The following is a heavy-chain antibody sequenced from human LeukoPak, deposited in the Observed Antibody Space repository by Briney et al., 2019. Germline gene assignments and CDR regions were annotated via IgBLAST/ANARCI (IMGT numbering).Heavy chain of an antibody. Sequence: PGGSLRLSCAASGLTVSTNLMSWVRQAPGEGLEWVSVIYSGAGTNYADSVKGRFTISRDNSKNMLYLQMNSLRVEDTAMYYCTKSGPPDPYWGQGTMVTVSS. V-gene: IGHV3-53*01. CDR1: GLTVSTNL. CDR3: TKSGPPDPY. CDR2: IYSGAGT. J-gene: IGHJ3*01.